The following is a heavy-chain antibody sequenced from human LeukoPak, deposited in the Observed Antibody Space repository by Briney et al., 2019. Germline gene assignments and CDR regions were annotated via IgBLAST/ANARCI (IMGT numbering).Heavy chain of an antibody. CDR2: INPNSGDT. CDR3: ARVVGFTYGYLDY. Sequence: ASVTVSCKASGYTFTGYYMHWVRQAPGQGLEWMGWINPNSGDTNYAQKFQGRVTMTRDTSINTAYMELSRLRSDDTAVYYCARVVGFTYGYLDYWGRGTLVTVSS. V-gene: IGHV1-2*02. D-gene: IGHD2-8*01. CDR1: GYTFTGYY. J-gene: IGHJ4*02.